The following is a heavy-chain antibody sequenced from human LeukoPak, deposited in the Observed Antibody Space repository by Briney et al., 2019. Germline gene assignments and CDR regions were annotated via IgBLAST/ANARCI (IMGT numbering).Heavy chain of an antibody. CDR2: ISFSGTYI. Sequence: GGSLRLSCVVSGFTFSSYHMNWVRQAPGKGLEWVSSISFSGTYIYYADSLKGRITISRDNARRSLFLQMNSLRAEDTAVYYCAELGITMIGGVWGKGTTVTISS. CDR1: GFTFSSYH. J-gene: IGHJ6*04. D-gene: IGHD3-10*02. CDR3: AELGITMIGGV. V-gene: IGHV3-21*01.